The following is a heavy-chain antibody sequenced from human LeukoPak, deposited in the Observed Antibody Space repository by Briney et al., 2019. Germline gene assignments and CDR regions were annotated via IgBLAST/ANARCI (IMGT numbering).Heavy chain of an antibody. J-gene: IGHJ4*02. V-gene: IGHV1-2*02. D-gene: IGHD3-22*01. CDR1: GYTFTDYY. CDR3: ARALGNYYDSTVYQAY. Sequence: ASMKVSCNTSGYTFTDYYIHWVRQAPGQGLAWMVWINPKSGVTNYAQKFQGRVTLTSDTSVSTAYMDLSSLASGDTAVYYCARALGNYYDSTVYQAYWGQGQLVTVSS. CDR2: INPKSGVT.